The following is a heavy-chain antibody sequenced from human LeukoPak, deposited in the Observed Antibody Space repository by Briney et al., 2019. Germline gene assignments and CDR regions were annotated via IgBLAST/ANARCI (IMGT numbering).Heavy chain of an antibody. V-gene: IGHV1-2*02. CDR1: GYTFTGYY. Sequence: ASVKVSCKASGYTFTGYYMHWVRQAPGQGLEWMGWINPNSGGTNYAQKFQGRVTMTRDTSISTAYMELRSLRSDDTAVYYCAVHSGYDKTFDYWGQGTLVTVSS. CDR3: AVHSGYDKTFDY. CDR2: INPNSGGT. D-gene: IGHD5-12*01. J-gene: IGHJ4*02.